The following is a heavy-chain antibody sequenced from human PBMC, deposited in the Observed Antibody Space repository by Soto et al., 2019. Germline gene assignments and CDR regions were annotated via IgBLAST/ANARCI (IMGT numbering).Heavy chain of an antibody. CDR3: ARDPVDCSDGSCYSVWRFDY. V-gene: IGHV3-30-3*01. CDR1: GFTFSSYA. CDR2: ISYDGSNE. D-gene: IGHD2-15*01. Sequence: PRGSLRLSCTASGFTFSSYAVHWFRQAPGEGREWVAVISYDGSNEYYADSVKGRFTISRDNSKDTLYLQMNSLRVEDTAVYYCARDPVDCSDGSCYSVWRFDYWGQGTLVTVSS. J-gene: IGHJ4*02.